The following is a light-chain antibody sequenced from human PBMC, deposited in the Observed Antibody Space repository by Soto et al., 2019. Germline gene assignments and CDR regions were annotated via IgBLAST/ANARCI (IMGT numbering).Light chain of an antibody. CDR1: QSIGIY. V-gene: IGKV1-39*01. CDR3: QQSYGTLTWT. Sequence: DIQMTQSPSSLSASVGDRVTISCRASQSIGIYLNWYQQRPGKAPKLLIYAASTLQSGVPSRFSGSGSGTDFTLTISSLQPEDFATYYCQQSYGTLTWTFGQGTKVEIK. J-gene: IGKJ1*01. CDR2: AAS.